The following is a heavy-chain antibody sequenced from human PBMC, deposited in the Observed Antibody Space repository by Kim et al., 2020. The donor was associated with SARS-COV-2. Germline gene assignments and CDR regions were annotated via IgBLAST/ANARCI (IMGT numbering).Heavy chain of an antibody. CDR3: TRANVGIAVAGEVRGPFQH. D-gene: IGHD6-19*01. J-gene: IGHJ1*01. Sequence: GGSLRLSCTASGFTFGDYAMSWFRQAPGKGLEWVGFIRSKAYGGTTEYAASVKGRFTISRDDSKSIAYLQMNSLKTEDTAVYYCTRANVGIAVAGEVRGPFQHWGQGTLVTVSS. CDR1: GFTFGDYA. V-gene: IGHV3-49*03. CDR2: IRSKAYGGTT.